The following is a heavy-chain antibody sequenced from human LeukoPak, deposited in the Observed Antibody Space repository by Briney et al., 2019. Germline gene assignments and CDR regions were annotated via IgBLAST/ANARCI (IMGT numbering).Heavy chain of an antibody. V-gene: IGHV1-46*01. D-gene: IGHD3-22*01. Sequence: GASVTVSCKASGYTFTSYYMHWVRQAPGQGLEWMGIINPSGGSTSYAQKFQGRVTITADKSTSTAYMELSSLRSEDTAVYYCARAFYDSSAYYSGREAFDIWGQGTMATVSS. CDR2: INPSGGST. CDR3: ARAFYDSSAYYSGREAFDI. CDR1: GYTFTSYY. J-gene: IGHJ3*02.